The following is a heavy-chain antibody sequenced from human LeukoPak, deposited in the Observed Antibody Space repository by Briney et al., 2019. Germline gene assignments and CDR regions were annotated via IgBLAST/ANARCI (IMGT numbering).Heavy chain of an antibody. CDR3: ARESPQSYYYDT. D-gene: IGHD3-22*01. CDR2: IYSGGST. V-gene: IGHV3-66*01. J-gene: IGHJ5*02. Sequence: GGSLRLSCAASGFTVSSNYMSWVRQAPGKGLEWVSVIYSGGSTYYADSVKCRFTISRDNSKNTLYLQMNSLRAEDTAVYYCARESPQSYYYDTWGQGTLVTVSS. CDR1: GFTVSSNY.